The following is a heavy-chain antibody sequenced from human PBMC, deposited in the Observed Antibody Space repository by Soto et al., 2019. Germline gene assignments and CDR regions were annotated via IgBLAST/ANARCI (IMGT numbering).Heavy chain of an antibody. CDR1: GYTFSSYG. V-gene: IGHV1-18*01. CDR2: ISAYNGNT. J-gene: IGHJ4*02. CDR3: ARDAESGSYSGY. D-gene: IGHD1-26*01. Sequence: ASVKVSCKASGYTFSSYGINWVRQAPGQGLEWMGWISAYNGNTNYAQKLQGRVTMTTDTSTSTVYMELRSLRSDDTAVYYCARDAESGSYSGYWGQGTLVTFSS.